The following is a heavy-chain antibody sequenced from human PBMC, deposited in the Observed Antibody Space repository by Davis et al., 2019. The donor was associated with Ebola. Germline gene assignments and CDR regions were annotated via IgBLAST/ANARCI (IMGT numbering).Heavy chain of an antibody. Sequence: VESLKISCKSSGYIFTTYWIAWVRQMPGKGLEWMGIIYPGDSDTRYSPSFQGQVTFSADKSLSTAYLQWGSLKASDTAIYYCARHIGRGSFFYYGMDVWGQGTTVTVSS. CDR3: ARHIGRGSFFYYGMDV. J-gene: IGHJ6*02. CDR1: GYIFTTYW. V-gene: IGHV5-51*01. CDR2: IYPGDSDT. D-gene: IGHD2/OR15-2a*01.